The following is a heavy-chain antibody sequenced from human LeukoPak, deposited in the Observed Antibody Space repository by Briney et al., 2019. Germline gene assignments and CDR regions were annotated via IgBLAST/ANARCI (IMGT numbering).Heavy chain of an antibody. CDR1: GGSISSYY. CDR2: IYYSGST. Sequence: SKTLSLTCTVSGGSISSYYWSWIRQPPGKGLEWIGYIYYSGSTNYNPSLKSRVTISVDTSKNQFSLKLSSVTAADTAVYYCARGDPSYSGSYWGYYFDYWGQGTLVTVSS. CDR3: ARGDPSYSGSYWGYYFDY. D-gene: IGHD1-26*01. J-gene: IGHJ4*02. V-gene: IGHV4-59*08.